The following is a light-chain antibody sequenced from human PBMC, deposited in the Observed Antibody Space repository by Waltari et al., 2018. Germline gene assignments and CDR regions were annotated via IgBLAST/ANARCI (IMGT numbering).Light chain of an antibody. CDR1: GYNHGINT. V-gene: IGLV1-44*01. Sequence: QSVLTQPPPASGPPGTRVTISCSGSGYNHGINTVNWYQQLPGTAPKLLIYNDNQRPSGVPYRFSGSKSGSSASLAISGLQSDDEANYYCAAWDDSLNGLSFGTGTRVTVL. J-gene: IGLJ1*01. CDR3: AAWDDSLNGLS. CDR2: NDN.